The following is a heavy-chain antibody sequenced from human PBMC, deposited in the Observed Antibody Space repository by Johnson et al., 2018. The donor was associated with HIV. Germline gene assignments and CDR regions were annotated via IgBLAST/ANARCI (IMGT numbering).Heavy chain of an antibody. CDR1: GFTFSSYA. D-gene: IGHD3-9*01. CDR2: ISYDGSNK. Sequence: QVQLVESGGGVVQPGRSLRLSCAASGFTFSSYAMHWVRQAPGKGLEWVAVISYDGSNKYYADSVKGRFTISRDNSKNTLYLQMNSLRTEDTALYYCAKPFPRWFAPRETAFDIWGQGTMVTVSS. CDR3: AKPFPRWFAPRETAFDI. J-gene: IGHJ3*02. V-gene: IGHV3-30*04.